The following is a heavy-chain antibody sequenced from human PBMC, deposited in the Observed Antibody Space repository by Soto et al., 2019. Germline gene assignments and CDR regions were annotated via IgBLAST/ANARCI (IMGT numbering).Heavy chain of an antibody. D-gene: IGHD6-13*01. J-gene: IGHJ6*02. CDR2: IIPIFGTA. V-gene: IGHV1-69*12. CDR3: ASCSSIWYGSYYYYGMDV. CDR1: GGTFSSYA. Sequence: QVKLVQSGAEVKKPGSSVKVSCKASGGTFSSYAISWVRQAPGQGLEWMGGIIPIFGTANYAQKFQGRVTITADESTSTAYMELSSLRSEDTAVYYCASCSSIWYGSYYYYGMDVWGQGTTVTVSS.